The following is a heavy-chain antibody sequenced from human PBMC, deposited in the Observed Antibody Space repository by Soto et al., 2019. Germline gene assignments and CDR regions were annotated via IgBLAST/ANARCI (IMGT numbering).Heavy chain of an antibody. Sequence: QVQLVESGGGVVQPGRSLRLSCAASGFTFSSYGMHWVRQAPGKGLEWVAVISYDGSNKYYADSVKGRFTISRDNSKNTLYLQMNSLRAEDTAVYYCARLALEEELRYFDWLLYPRQEYNWFDPWGQGTLVTVSS. V-gene: IGHV3-30*03. J-gene: IGHJ5*02. CDR3: ARLALEEELRYFDWLLYPRQEYNWFDP. CDR2: ISYDGSNK. CDR1: GFTFSSYG. D-gene: IGHD3-9*01.